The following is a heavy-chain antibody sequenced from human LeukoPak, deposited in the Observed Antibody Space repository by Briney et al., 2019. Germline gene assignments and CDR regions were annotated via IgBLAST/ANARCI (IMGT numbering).Heavy chain of an antibody. J-gene: IGHJ4*02. Sequence: GGSLRLSCAASGFTFSSYVMSWVRQAPGKGLEWVSATSGSGGSTYYADSVKGRFTISRDNAKNSLYLQMNSLRAEDTAVYYCARDRIAGIDYWGQGTLVTVSS. V-gene: IGHV3-23*01. CDR2: TSGSGGST. CDR3: ARDRIAGIDY. CDR1: GFTFSSYV. D-gene: IGHD1-14*01.